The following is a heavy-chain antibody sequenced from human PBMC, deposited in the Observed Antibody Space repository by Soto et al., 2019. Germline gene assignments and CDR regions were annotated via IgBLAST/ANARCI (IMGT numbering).Heavy chain of an antibody. CDR1: GFTFSSYS. CDR2: ISSSSSTI. V-gene: IGHV3-48*01. Sequence: EVQLVESGGGLVQPGGSLRLSCAASGFTFSSYSMNWVRQAPGKGLEWVSYISSSSSTIYYADSVKGRFTISRDNAKNSLYLQMNSLRAEDTAVYYCGRDPYYDFWSGYYGGGGDYWGQGTLVTVSS. D-gene: IGHD3-3*01. J-gene: IGHJ4*02. CDR3: GRDPYYDFWSGYYGGGGDY.